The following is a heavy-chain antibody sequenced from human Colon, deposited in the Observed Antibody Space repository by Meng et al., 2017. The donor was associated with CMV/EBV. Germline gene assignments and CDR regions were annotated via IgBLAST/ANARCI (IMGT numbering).Heavy chain of an antibody. D-gene: IGHD5-24*01. J-gene: IGHJ4*02. CDR3: ARGRFFDH. V-gene: IGHV3-7*01. Sequence: GESLKISCAASQFTFSSYWMNWVRQGPGKGLEWVANINQDGSVKHYADSVKGRFTISRDNAKSSLFLQLDSLRADDTAVYYCARGRFFDHWGQGTLVTVSS. CDR1: QFTFSSYW. CDR2: INQDGSVK.